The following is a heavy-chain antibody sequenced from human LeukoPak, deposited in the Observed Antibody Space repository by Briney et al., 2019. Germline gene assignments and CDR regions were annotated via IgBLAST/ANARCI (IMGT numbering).Heavy chain of an antibody. CDR1: GGSISSGDYY. CDR3: ARVTGEIPAALDY. V-gene: IGHV4-30-4*02. D-gene: IGHD2-2*01. J-gene: IGHJ4*02. CDR2: TYYSGST. Sequence: SETLSLTCTVSGGSISSGDYYWNWIRQPPGKGLEWIGYTYYSGSTYYNPSLKGRVAISGDTTKNQFSLKLSSVTAADTAVYYCARVTGEIPAALDYWGQGTLVTVSS.